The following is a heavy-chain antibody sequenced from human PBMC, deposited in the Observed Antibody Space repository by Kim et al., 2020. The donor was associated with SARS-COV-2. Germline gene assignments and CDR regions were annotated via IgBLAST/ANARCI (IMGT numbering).Heavy chain of an antibody. Sequence: SETLSLTCTFSGGSISLYYCFWIRQPPPKGRDWIGYIYYRGSTNYNPSLKSLVTISGATSKNQFSLKLGSVTAADTAVYFCARRRQQNWFAPWGQGTLVTVAS. J-gene: IGHJ5*02. V-gene: IGHV4-59*08. D-gene: IGHD6-13*01. CDR2: IYYRGST. CDR1: GGSISLYY. CDR3: ARRRQQNWFAP.